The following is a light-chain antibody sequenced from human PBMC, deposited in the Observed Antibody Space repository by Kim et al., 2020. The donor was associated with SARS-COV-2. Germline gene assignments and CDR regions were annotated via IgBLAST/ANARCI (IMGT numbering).Light chain of an antibody. V-gene: IGKV4-1*01. Sequence: DFVMTQSPDSLALSLGERATINCKSSPSVLSRSNYRNYLAWYQQRPGQPPKLLIHWASARESGVPDRFSGSGSGTDFTLTIGSLQAEDVVVYSCHQYYSVPHSFGEGSKVDI. J-gene: IGKJ4*01. CDR1: PSVLSRSNYRNY. CDR2: WAS. CDR3: HQYYSVPHS.